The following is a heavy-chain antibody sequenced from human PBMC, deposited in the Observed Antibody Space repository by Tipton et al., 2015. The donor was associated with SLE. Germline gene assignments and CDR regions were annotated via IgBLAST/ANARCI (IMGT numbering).Heavy chain of an antibody. D-gene: IGHD6-19*01. CDR2: ISYDGSNK. J-gene: IGHJ4*02. CDR3: AKEGIAVAGSGFDY. CDR1: GFTFSSYG. Sequence: RSLRLSCAASGFTFSSYGMHWVRQAPGKGLEWVAVISYDGSNKYYADSVRGRFTISRDNSKNTLYLQMNGLRAEDTAVYYCAKEGIAVAGSGFDYWGQGTLVTVSS. V-gene: IGHV3-30*18.